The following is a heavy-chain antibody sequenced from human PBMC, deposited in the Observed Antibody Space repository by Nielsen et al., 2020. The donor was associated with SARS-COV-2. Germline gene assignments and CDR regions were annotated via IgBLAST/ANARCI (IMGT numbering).Heavy chain of an antibody. CDR2: INNDGSRT. V-gene: IGHV3-74*01. CDR3: ARGNGWGSYFDY. Sequence: GESLKISCAASGFTFNSYWMHWVRRGPGRGLVWVSRINNDGSRTNYADSVKGRFTISRDNSKNTLYLQMNSLRGEDTAVYYCARGNGWGSYFDYWGQGTLVTVSS. D-gene: IGHD7-27*01. CDR1: GFTFNSYW. J-gene: IGHJ4*02.